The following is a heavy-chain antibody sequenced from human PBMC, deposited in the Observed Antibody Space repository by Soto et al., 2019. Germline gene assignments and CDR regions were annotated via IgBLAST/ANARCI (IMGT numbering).Heavy chain of an antibody. V-gene: IGHV3-23*01. CDR3: AKFRDWNFSNWFDP. Sequence: EVQLLESGGGLVQPGGSLRLSCAASGFTFSSYAMSWVHQAPGKGLECVSSISGSDGRTYYADSVKGRFTISRDNSKNTLFLQMNSLRVEDTAVYYCAKFRDWNFSNWFDPWGQGTLVTVSS. J-gene: IGHJ5*02. D-gene: IGHD1-7*01. CDR1: GFTFSSYA. CDR2: ISGSDGRT.